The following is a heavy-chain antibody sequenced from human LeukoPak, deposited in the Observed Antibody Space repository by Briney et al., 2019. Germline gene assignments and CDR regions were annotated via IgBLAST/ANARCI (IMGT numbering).Heavy chain of an antibody. Sequence: QSGGSLRLSCAASGFTFSSYAMSWVRQAPGKGLEWVSAISGSGGSTYYADSVKGRFTISRDNSKNTLYLQMNSLRAEDTAVYYCAKRAYYYDSSDYYFDYWGQGTLVTVSS. J-gene: IGHJ4*02. CDR3: AKRAYYYDSSDYYFDY. V-gene: IGHV3-23*01. CDR1: GFTFSSYA. D-gene: IGHD3-22*01. CDR2: ISGSGGST.